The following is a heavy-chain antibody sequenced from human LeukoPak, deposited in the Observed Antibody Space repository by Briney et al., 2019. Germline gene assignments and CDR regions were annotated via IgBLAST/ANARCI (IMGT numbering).Heavy chain of an antibody. V-gene: IGHV4-59*01. Sequence: SETLSLTCTVSGGSISSYYWSWIRQPPGKGRGWSGYIYYSGSTNYNPSLKSRVTISVDTSKNQFSLKLSSVTAADTAVYYCARARVGAFDIWGQGTMVTVSS. CDR2: IYYSGST. D-gene: IGHD1-26*01. CDR1: GGSISSYY. J-gene: IGHJ3*02. CDR3: ARARVGAFDI.